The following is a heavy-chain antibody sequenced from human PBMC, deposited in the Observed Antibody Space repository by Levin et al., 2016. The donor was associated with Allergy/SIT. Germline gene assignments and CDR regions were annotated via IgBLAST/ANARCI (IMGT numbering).Heavy chain of an antibody. CDR1: GYTFTSYG. Sequence: ASVKVSCKASGYTFTSYGISWVRQAPGQGLEWMGWISAYNGNTNYAQKLQGRVTMTTDTSTSTAYMELRSLRSDDTAVYYCARDVDTAMVTIYYYYGMDVWGQGTTVTVSS. V-gene: IGHV1-18*04. D-gene: IGHD5-18*01. J-gene: IGHJ6*02. CDR3: ARDVDTAMVTIYYYYGMDV. CDR2: ISAYNGNT.